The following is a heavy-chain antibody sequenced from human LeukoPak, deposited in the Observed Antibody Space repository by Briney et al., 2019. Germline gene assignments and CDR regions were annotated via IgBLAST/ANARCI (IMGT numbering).Heavy chain of an antibody. Sequence: SVKVSCKASGGTFSSYAISWVRQAPGQGLEWMGRIIPIFGTANYAQKFQGRVTITTDESTSTAYMELSSLRSEDTAVYYCARWLQLERTNWFDPWGQGTLVTVSS. J-gene: IGHJ5*02. CDR3: ARWLQLERTNWFDP. CDR2: IIPIFGTA. V-gene: IGHV1-69*05. D-gene: IGHD1-1*01. CDR1: GGTFSSYA.